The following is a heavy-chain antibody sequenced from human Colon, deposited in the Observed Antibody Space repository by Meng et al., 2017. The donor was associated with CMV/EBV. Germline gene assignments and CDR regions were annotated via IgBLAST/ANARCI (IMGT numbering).Heavy chain of an antibody. CDR2: LTSDGRT. CDR3: ARDGSYKLDY. D-gene: IGHD3-10*01. Sequence: GGSLRLSCVASGFTFSSSWMHWVRQVPGKGLVWVSRLTSDGRTFYADFVKGRFIISRDDATSTLYLQMTSLRAEDTAVYYCARDGSYKLDYWGQGTLVTVSS. CDR1: GFTFSSSW. J-gene: IGHJ4*02. V-gene: IGHV3-74*01.